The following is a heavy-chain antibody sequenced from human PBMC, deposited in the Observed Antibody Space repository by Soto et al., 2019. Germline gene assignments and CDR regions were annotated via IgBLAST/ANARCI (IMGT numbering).Heavy chain of an antibody. Sequence: SVKVSCKASGGTFSSYAISWVRQAPVQGLEWMGGIIPIFGTANYAQKFQGRVTITADESTSTAYMELSSLRSEDTAVYYCERDPSYYDILTGGAVANWFDPWGQGTLVTVSS. CDR1: GGTFSSYA. V-gene: IGHV1-69*13. D-gene: IGHD3-9*01. CDR3: ERDPSYYDILTGGAVANWFDP. CDR2: IIPIFGTA. J-gene: IGHJ5*02.